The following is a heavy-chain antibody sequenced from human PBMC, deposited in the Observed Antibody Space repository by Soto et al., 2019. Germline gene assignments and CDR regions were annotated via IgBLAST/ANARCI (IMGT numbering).Heavy chain of an antibody. CDR2: IGGSGGNT. CDR3: SRVASDYINSADH. Sequence: EVQLLESGGGLVQPGGSLRLSCAASGFIFNAYAMTWVRQAPGKGLEWVSAIGGSGGNTYYAASVKGRFTISRDNSKDTVDLEMNRLRVDDTAVYFCSRVASDYINSADHWGQGILVTGSS. CDR1: GFIFNAYA. J-gene: IGHJ4*02. V-gene: IGHV3-23*01. D-gene: IGHD4-4*01.